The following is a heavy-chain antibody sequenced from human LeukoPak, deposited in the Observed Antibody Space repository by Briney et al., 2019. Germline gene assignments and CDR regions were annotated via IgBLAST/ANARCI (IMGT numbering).Heavy chain of an antibody. CDR2: INPSGGT. V-gene: IGHV1-46*01. Sequence: ASVKVSCKASGYSFTSYYMHWVRQVPGQGPEWMGLINPSGGTKYAQKFQDRVTMTRDTSTSTIYMELSSLRSEDRAVYYCAREGRSDYGASRSFDIWGQGTMVNVSS. CDR1: GYSFTSYY. D-gene: IGHD4-17*01. CDR3: AREGRSDYGASRSFDI. J-gene: IGHJ3*02.